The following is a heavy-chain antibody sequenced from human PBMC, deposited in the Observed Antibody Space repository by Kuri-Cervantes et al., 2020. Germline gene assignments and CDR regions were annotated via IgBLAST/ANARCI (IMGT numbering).Heavy chain of an antibody. D-gene: IGHD2-2*01. Sequence: GESLKISCAASGFTFSSYGMHWVRQAPGKGLEWVAVIWYDGSNKYYADSVKGRFTISRDNSKNTLYLQMNSLRGEDTAVYYCAADPGTVDYSSTWRLDYWGQGTRVTVSS. CDR3: AADPGTVDYSSTWRLDY. CDR1: GFTFSSYG. J-gene: IGHJ4*02. V-gene: IGHV3-33*08. CDR2: IWYDGSNK.